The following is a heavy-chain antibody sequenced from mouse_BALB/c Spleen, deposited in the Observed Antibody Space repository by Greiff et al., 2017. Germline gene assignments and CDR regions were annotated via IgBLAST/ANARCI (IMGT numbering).Heavy chain of an antibody. CDR2: IYPGNVNT. CDR3: ARGAGNYDWYFDV. J-gene: IGHJ1*01. CDR1: GYTFTSYY. D-gene: IGHD2-1*01. Sequence: QVHVKQSGPELVKPGASVRISCKASGYTFTSYYIHWVKQRPGQGLEWIGWIYPGNVNTKYNEKFKGKATLTADKSSSTAYMQLSSLTSEDSAVYFCARGAGNYDWYFDVWGAGTTVTVSS. V-gene: IGHV1S56*01.